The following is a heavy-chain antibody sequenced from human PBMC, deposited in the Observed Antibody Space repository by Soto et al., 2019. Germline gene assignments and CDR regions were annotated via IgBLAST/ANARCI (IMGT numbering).Heavy chain of an antibody. CDR1: GGSFSGYY. V-gene: IGHV4-34*01. J-gene: IGHJ4*02. CDR3: ARELGPQPDYDFWSGYYNGVFDY. Sequence: SETLSLTCAVYGGSFSGYYWSWIRQPPGKGLEWIGEINHSGSTNYNPSLKSRVTISVDTSKNQFSLKLSSVTAADTAVYYCARELGPQPDYDFWSGYYNGVFDYWGQGTLVTVSS. D-gene: IGHD3-3*01. CDR2: INHSGST.